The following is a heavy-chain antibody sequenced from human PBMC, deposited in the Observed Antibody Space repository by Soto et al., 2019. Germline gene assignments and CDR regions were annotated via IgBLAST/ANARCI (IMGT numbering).Heavy chain of an antibody. CDR2: INPNSGGT. V-gene: IGHV1-2*02. CDR3: ARVLRFLEWFFDY. Sequence: GASVKVSCKASGYTFTGYYMHWVRQAPGQRLEWMGWINPNSGGTNYAQKFQGRVTMTRDTSISTAYMELSRLRSDDTAVYYCARVLRFLEWFFDYWGQGTLVTVSS. D-gene: IGHD3-3*01. J-gene: IGHJ4*02. CDR1: GYTFTGYY.